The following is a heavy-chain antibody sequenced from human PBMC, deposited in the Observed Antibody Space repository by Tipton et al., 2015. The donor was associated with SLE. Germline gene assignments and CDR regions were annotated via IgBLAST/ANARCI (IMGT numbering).Heavy chain of an antibody. CDR3: AGGTGTTSGYWFDY. CDR1: GGSISSYY. Sequence: TLSLTCTVSGGSISSYYWSWIRQPPGKGLEWIGYIYYSGSTNYSPSLKSRVTISVDTSKNQFSLKLSSVTAADTARYYCAGGTGTTSGYWFDYWGQGTLVTVSS. J-gene: IGHJ4*02. V-gene: IGHV4-59*01. D-gene: IGHD1-1*01. CDR2: IYYSGST.